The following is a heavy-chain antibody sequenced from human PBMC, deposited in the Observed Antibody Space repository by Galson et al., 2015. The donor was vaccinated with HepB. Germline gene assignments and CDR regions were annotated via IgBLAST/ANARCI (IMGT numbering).Heavy chain of an antibody. Sequence: SVKVSCKVSGHIFTELSIHWVRQAPGKGLEWMGSFDPDDGETIYAQKFQGRVTVTEDTSTDTAYMELSSLRSEDTAVFYCATGYGSGSSFTRLHALDIWGQGTVVTVSS. J-gene: IGHJ3*02. CDR3: ATGYGSGSSFTRLHALDI. D-gene: IGHD3-10*01. CDR2: FDPDDGET. CDR1: GHIFTELS. V-gene: IGHV1-24*01.